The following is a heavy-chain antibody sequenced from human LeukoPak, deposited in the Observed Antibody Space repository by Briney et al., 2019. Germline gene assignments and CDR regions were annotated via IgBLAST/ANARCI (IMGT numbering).Heavy chain of an antibody. CDR3: AEADIVATWSFDY. D-gene: IGHD5-12*01. Sequence: PGRSLRLSCAASGFTFSSYGMHWVRQAPGKGLEWVAVISYDGSNKYYADSVKGRFTISRDNSKNTLYLQMNSLRAEDTAVYYCAEADIVATWSFDYWGQGTLVTVSS. CDR2: ISYDGSNK. J-gene: IGHJ4*02. V-gene: IGHV3-30*18. CDR1: GFTFSSYG.